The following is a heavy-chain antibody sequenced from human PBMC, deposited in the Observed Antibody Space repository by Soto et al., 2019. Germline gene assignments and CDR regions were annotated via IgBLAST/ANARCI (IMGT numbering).Heavy chain of an antibody. J-gene: IGHJ3*01. V-gene: IGHV3-53*01. CDR3: ARDPPPEWELLPVAFDV. CDR2: IYSIGPT. D-gene: IGHD1-26*01. Sequence: GGSLRLSCAASGFTISNNYMNWVRQAPGKGLELVSVIYSIGPTYYADSVKGRFTISRDNSKNTLYLQMNILRAEDTAVYYCARDPPPEWELLPVAFDVWGLGTMVTVSS. CDR1: GFTISNNY.